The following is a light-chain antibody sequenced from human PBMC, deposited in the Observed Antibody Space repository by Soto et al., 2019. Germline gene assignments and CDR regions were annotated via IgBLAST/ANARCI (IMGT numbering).Light chain of an antibody. CDR2: DAS. V-gene: IGKV1-5*01. CDR1: QSVDRR. Sequence: DIQMTHSPSTLSASVGARVTITCRASQSVDRRLAWYQQKPGKAPALLIYDASSLRSGVPSRFSGSGYVTEFTLSIRSLQPDVFATYYCQHYDGYFGQVAQLEI. J-gene: IGKJ2*01. CDR3: QHYDGY.